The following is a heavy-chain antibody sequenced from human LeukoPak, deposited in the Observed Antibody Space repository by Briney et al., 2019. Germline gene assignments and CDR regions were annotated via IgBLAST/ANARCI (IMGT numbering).Heavy chain of an antibody. CDR2: ISYDGSNK. CDR1: GFTFSSYG. Sequence: GGSLRLSCAASGFTFSSYGMHWVRQAPGKGLEWVAVISYDGSNKYYADSVKGRFTISRDNSKSTLYLQMNSLRAEDTAVYYCAKGRRIAVAGTSDYWGQGTLVTVSS. CDR3: AKGRRIAVAGTSDY. V-gene: IGHV3-30*18. D-gene: IGHD6-19*01. J-gene: IGHJ4*02.